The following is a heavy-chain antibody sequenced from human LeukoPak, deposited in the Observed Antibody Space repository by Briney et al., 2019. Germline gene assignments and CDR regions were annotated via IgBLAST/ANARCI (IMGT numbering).Heavy chain of an antibody. D-gene: IGHD1-26*01. CDR3: AKLAYHSGSYYVRLHDAFDI. J-gene: IGHJ3*02. Sequence: GGSLRLSCAASGFTFSSYGMHWVRQAPGKGLEWVAVISYDGSNKYYADSVKGRFTISRDNSKNTLYLQMNSLRAEDTAVHYCAKLAYHSGSYYVRLHDAFDIWGQGTMVTVSS. CDR2: ISYDGSNK. CDR1: GFTFSSYG. V-gene: IGHV3-30*18.